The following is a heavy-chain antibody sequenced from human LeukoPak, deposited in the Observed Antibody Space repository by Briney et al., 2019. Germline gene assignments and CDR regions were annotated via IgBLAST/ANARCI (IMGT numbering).Heavy chain of an antibody. CDR1: GGSFSGYY. CDR3: ARTTEAHSWRTRYYDYYMDV. Sequence: TSETLSLTCAVYGGSFSGYYWSWIRQPPGKGPEWIGEINHSGSTNYNPSLKSRVTISVDTSKNQFSLKLSSVTAADTAVYYCARTTEAHSWRTRYYDYYMDVWGKGSTVTVSS. V-gene: IGHV4-34*01. D-gene: IGHD6-13*01. CDR2: INHSGST. J-gene: IGHJ6*03.